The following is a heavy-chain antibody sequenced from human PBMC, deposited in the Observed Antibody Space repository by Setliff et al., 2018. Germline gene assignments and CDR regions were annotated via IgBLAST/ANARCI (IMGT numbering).Heavy chain of an antibody. D-gene: IGHD4-17*01. Sequence: LSLTCTVSGGSINNYYWSWIRQPAGKGLEWIGRVYSNVGTNFNPSLKSRVTMSVDTSKNHFSLKLSSVTAADTAVYYCAGSTVTQVDYWGQGTLVTVSS. CDR2: VYSNVGT. CDR1: GGSINNYY. CDR3: AGSTVTQVDY. V-gene: IGHV4-4*07. J-gene: IGHJ4*02.